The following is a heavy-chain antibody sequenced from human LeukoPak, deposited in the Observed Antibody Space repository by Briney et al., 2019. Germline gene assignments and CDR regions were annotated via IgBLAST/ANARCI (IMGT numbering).Heavy chain of an antibody. CDR2: ISYDGSNK. CDR1: KFAFSSYD. V-gene: IGHV3-30*04. Sequence: GGSLRLSCTASKFAFSSYDMHWVRQAPGKGLEWVAVISYDGSNKYYADSVKGRFTISRDNSKNTLYLQMNSLRAEDTAVYYCASGAAVFYWGQGALVTVSS. CDR3: ASGAAVFY. J-gene: IGHJ4*02. D-gene: IGHD6-13*01.